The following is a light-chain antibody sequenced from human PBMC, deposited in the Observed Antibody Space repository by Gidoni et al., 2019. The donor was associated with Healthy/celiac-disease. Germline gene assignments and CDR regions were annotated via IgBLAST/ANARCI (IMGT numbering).Light chain of an antibody. Sequence: DIHMSESPSSLSASVGDRVTITCRASQSISSYLNWYQQKPGKAPKLLIYAASSLQSGVPSRFSGSGSGTDFTLTISSLQPEDFATYYFQQSYSTPLTFGGGTKVEIK. V-gene: IGKV1-39*01. CDR2: AAS. J-gene: IGKJ4*01. CDR3: QQSYSTPLT. CDR1: QSISSY.